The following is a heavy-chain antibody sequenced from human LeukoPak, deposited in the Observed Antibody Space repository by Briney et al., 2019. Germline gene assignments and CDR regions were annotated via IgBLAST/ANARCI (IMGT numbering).Heavy chain of an antibody. Sequence: SETRSLTCAVSGASIASHSWWSWVRQPPGKGLEWIGEVYHSGGANYKPSLKSRVTISVDTSRNHFSLKLTSVTAADTAVYFCAYNRNFALDNWGQGTLVTVSS. D-gene: IGHD1-14*01. J-gene: IGHJ4*01. CDR1: GASIASHSW. V-gene: IGHV4/OR15-8*01. CDR2: VYHSGGA. CDR3: AYNRNFALDN.